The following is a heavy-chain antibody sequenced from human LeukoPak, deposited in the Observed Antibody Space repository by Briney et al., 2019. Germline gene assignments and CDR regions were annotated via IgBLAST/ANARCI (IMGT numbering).Heavy chain of an antibody. V-gene: IGHV3-48*03. CDR3: AGGEITMNY. CDR1: GFTFSSYE. D-gene: IGHD3-3*01. CDR2: ISSSGSTI. Sequence: GGSLRLSCAASGFTFSSYEMNCVRQAPGKGLEWVSYISSSGSTIYYADSVKGRFTISRDNAKNSLYLQMNSLRAEDTAVYYCAGGEITMNYWGQGTLVTVSS. J-gene: IGHJ4*02.